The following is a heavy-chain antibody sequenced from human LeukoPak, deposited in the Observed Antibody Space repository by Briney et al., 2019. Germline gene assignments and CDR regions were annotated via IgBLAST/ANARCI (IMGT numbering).Heavy chain of an antibody. J-gene: IGHJ6*02. CDR1: RFTFSSYA. D-gene: IGHD6-13*01. V-gene: IGHV3-30*04. Sequence: QPGGSLSLSCAASRFTFSSYAMHWVRQAPGKGLEWVAVISYDGSNKYYADSVKGRFTISRDNSKNTLYLQMNSLRAEDTAVYYCASSIAAANYGMDVWGQGTTVTVSS. CDR3: ASSIAAANYGMDV. CDR2: ISYDGSNK.